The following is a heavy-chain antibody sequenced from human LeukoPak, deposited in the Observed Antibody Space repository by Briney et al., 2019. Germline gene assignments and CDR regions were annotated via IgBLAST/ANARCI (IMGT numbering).Heavy chain of an antibody. Sequence: ASLKVSCKASGYTLTGYNMRWVRQTPGQGLEWMGWINPSSGGTNYAQKFQGRVTMTRDTSISTAYMELSRLRSDDTAVYYCARGPRNGGWFPYWGQGTLVTVSS. CDR2: INPSSGGT. CDR3: ARGPRNGGWFPY. J-gene: IGHJ4*02. D-gene: IGHD6-19*01. CDR1: GYTLTGYN. V-gene: IGHV1-2*02.